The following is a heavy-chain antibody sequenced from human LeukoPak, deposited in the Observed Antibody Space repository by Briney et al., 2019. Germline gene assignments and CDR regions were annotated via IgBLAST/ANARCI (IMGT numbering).Heavy chain of an antibody. J-gene: IGHJ4*02. Sequence: PSETLSLTCAVSGYSISSGYYWGWIRRPPGKGLEWIGEINHSGSTNYNPSLKSRVTISVDTSKNQFSLKLSSVTAADTAVYYCARGRLYCSGGSCYGTSPDYWGQGTLVTVSS. CDR3: ARGRLYCSGGSCYGTSPDY. V-gene: IGHV4-38-2*01. CDR1: GYSISSGYY. CDR2: INHSGST. D-gene: IGHD2-15*01.